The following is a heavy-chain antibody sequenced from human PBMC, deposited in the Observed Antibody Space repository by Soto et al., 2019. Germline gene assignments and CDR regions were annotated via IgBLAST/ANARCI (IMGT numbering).Heavy chain of an antibody. CDR3: ARDPSEGRVGSWFEP. V-gene: IGHV3-21*06. CDR1: EFTFSRDG. Sequence: GGYPRISCAAYEFTFSRDGMNWLRQAPGKGLEWVASISSSTSYVYYADSVKGRFSTSRDNAKNILYLEMYGLRTEDTAVYYCARDPSEGRVGSWFEPWGQGTLVTLSS. D-gene: IGHD1-26*01. CDR2: ISSSTSYV. J-gene: IGHJ5*02.